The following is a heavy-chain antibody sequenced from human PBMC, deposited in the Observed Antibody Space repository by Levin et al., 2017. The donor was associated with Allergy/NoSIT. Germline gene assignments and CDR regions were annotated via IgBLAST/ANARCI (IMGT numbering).Heavy chain of an antibody. CDR2: ISSSGSTI. Sequence: GGSLRLSCAASGFTFSDYYMSWIRQAPGKGLEWVSYISSSGSTIYYADSVKGRFTISRDNAKNSLYLQMNSLRAEDTAVYYCARFANDYGDPRYFDYWGQGTLVTVSS. CDR1: GFTFSDYY. CDR3: ARFANDYGDPRYFDY. V-gene: IGHV3-11*01. D-gene: IGHD4-17*01. J-gene: IGHJ4*02.